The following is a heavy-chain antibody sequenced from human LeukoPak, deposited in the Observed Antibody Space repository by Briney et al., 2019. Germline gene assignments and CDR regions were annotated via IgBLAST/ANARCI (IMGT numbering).Heavy chain of an antibody. CDR3: ARGRMELVRRASYYFDY. D-gene: IGHD6-13*01. CDR2: TNHSGST. J-gene: IGHJ4*02. Sequence: SETLSLTCAVYGGSFSGYYWSWIRQPPGKGLEWIGETNHSGSTNYNPSLKSRVTISVDTSKNQFSLKLSSVTAADTAVYYCARGRMELVRRASYYFDYWGQGTLVTVSS. CDR1: GGSFSGYY. V-gene: IGHV4-34*01.